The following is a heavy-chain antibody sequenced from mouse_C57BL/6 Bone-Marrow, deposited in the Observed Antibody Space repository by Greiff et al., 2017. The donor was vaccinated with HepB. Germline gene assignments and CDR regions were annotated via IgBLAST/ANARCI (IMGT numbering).Heavy chain of an antibody. CDR1: GYAFTNYL. CDR3: ANSNYYGSSPWFAY. Sequence: QVQLQQSGAELVRPGTSVKVSCKASGYAFTNYLIEWVKQRPGQGLEWIGVINPGSGGTNYNEKFKGKATLTADKSSSTAYMQLSSLTSEDSAVYFCANSNYYGSSPWFAYWGQGTLVTVSA. D-gene: IGHD1-1*01. CDR2: INPGSGGT. V-gene: IGHV1-54*01. J-gene: IGHJ3*01.